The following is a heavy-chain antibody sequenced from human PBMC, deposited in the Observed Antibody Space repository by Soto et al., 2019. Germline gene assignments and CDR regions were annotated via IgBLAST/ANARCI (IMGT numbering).Heavy chain of an antibody. CDR1: GGSISSGGYS. D-gene: IGHD4-17*01. Sequence: PSETLSLTCAVSGGSISSGGYSWSCIRHPPEKGLEWIGYIYHSGATFYNPSLKSRVTISVDRSKNQFSLKLSYVTAADTALYYCARGLPYGDYPFDYWGHGTLVTVCS. J-gene: IGHJ4*01. CDR3: ARGLPYGDYPFDY. V-gene: IGHV4-30-2*01. CDR2: IYHSGAT.